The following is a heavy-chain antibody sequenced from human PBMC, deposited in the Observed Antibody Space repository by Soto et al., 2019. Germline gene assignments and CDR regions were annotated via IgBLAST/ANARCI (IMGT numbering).Heavy chain of an antibody. CDR1: GYSFTSYW. J-gene: IGHJ4*02. CDR2: IYPGNSNT. CDR3: ARPSDVGLASSFEY. V-gene: IGHV5-51*01. Sequence: GESLKISCEGSGYSFTSYWIGWVRQMPGTGLEWMGIIYPGNSNTRYSPSFEGQVTMSADKSISTAYLQWSSLRASDTAIYFCARPSDVGLASSFEYWGQGTQVTVSS.